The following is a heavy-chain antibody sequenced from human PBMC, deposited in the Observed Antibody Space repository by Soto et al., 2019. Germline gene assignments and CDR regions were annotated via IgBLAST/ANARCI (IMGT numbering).Heavy chain of an antibody. V-gene: IGHV4-31*03. CDR1: GGSISSGGYY. CDR2: IYYSGST. J-gene: IGHJ6*02. CDR3: ARDYGGNSKYYYYGMDV. Sequence: LSLTCTVSGGSISSGGYYWSWIRQHPGKGLEWIGYIYYSGSTYYNPSLKSRVTISVDTSKNQFSLKLSSVTAAATAVYYCARDYGGNSKYYYYGMDVWGQGTTVTVSS. D-gene: IGHD4-17*01.